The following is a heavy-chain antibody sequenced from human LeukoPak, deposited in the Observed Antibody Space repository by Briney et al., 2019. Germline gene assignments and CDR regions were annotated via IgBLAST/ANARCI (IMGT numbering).Heavy chain of an antibody. J-gene: IGHJ6*02. CDR1: GYSFTNYG. V-gene: IGHV1-18*01. Sequence: ASVKVSCKASGYSFTNYGFSWVRQAPGQGLEWMGWISAYNGNTNYAQKLQGRVTMTTDTSTSTAYMELRSLRSDDTAVYYCAREQQGYYYGMDVWGQGTTVTVSS. CDR2: ISAYNGNT. D-gene: IGHD6-13*01. CDR3: AREQQGYYYGMDV.